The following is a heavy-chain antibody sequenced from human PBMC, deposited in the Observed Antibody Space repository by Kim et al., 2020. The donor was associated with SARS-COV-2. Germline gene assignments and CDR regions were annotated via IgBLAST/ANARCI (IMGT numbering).Heavy chain of an antibody. CDR2: INAGNGNT. CDR1: GYTFTSYA. CDR3: ARGGSNTFDY. D-gene: IGHD3-16*01. J-gene: IGHJ4*02. Sequence: ASVKVSCKASGYTFTSYAMHWVRQAPGQRLEWMGWINAGNGNTKYSQKFQDRVTVTRDTSASTAYMELSSLRSEDTAVYYCARGGSNTFDYWGQGTLVTVSS. V-gene: IGHV1-3*01.